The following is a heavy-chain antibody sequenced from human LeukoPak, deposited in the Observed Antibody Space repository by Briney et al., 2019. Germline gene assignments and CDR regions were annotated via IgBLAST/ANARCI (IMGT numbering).Heavy chain of an antibody. D-gene: IGHD2-2*02. Sequence: PGGSPRLSCVASGVTFRSYTINWVRQAPGKGLEWVSGISGGGTGTYYADSVKGRFTISRDNSKNTVYLQMTSLTAEDTAIYYCAKDSDTPGFFDYWGQGTPVTVSS. V-gene: IGHV3-23*01. CDR1: GVTFRSYT. J-gene: IGHJ4*02. CDR2: ISGGGTGT. CDR3: AKDSDTPGFFDY.